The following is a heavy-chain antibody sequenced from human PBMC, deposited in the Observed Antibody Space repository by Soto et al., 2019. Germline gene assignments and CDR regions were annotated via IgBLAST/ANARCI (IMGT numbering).Heavy chain of an antibody. Sequence: ASVKVSCKASGYTFTSYDINWVRQATGQGLEWMGWMNPNSGNTGYAQKFQGRVTMTRNTSISTAYMELSSLRSEDTAVYYCARARSIDFWSGYYDPYYYMDGWGKGTTVTVSS. CDR1: GYTFTSYD. D-gene: IGHD3-3*01. V-gene: IGHV1-8*01. CDR3: ARARSIDFWSGYYDPYYYMDG. J-gene: IGHJ6*03. CDR2: MNPNSGNT.